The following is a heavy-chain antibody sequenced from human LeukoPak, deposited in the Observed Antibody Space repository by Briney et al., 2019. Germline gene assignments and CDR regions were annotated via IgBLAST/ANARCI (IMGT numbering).Heavy chain of an antibody. Sequence: GGSLRLSCAASGFTFDDYGMSWVRQAPGKGLEWVSGINWNGGSTGYADSVKGRFTISRDNAKNSLYLQMNSLRAEDTAVYYCASFDCSSTSCYDAFDIWGQGTMVTVSS. CDR1: GFTFDDYG. CDR3: ASFDCSSTSCYDAFDI. J-gene: IGHJ3*02. D-gene: IGHD2-2*01. CDR2: INWNGGST. V-gene: IGHV3-20*04.